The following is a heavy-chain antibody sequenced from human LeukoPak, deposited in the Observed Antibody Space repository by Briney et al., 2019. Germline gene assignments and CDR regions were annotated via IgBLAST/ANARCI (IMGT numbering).Heavy chain of an antibody. V-gene: IGHV3-23*01. J-gene: IGHJ4*02. CDR1: GFTSGSYA. CDR3: AKDVYYYGSGSFDY. Sequence: PGGSLRLSCAASGFTSGSYAMSWVRQAPGKGLEWVSAISGSGGSTYYADSVKGRFTISRDNSKNTLYLQMNSLRAEDTAVYYCAKDVYYYGSGSFDYWGQGTLVTVSS. CDR2: ISGSGGST. D-gene: IGHD3-10*01.